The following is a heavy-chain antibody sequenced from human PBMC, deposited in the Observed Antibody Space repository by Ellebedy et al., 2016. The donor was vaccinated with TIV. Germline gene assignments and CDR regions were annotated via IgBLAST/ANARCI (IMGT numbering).Heavy chain of an antibody. CDR2: INPNSGDT. CDR1: GYSFTGYY. Sequence: AASVKVSCKASGYSFTGYYMHWVRQAPEQGLEWMGWINPNSGDTNFAQNLQGRVTMTTDTSISTAYMELSSLRSDDTAVYYCVRDLTNTIKGDYWGQGTLVTVSS. J-gene: IGHJ4*02. CDR3: VRDLTNTIKGDY. V-gene: IGHV1-2*02. D-gene: IGHD2-8*01.